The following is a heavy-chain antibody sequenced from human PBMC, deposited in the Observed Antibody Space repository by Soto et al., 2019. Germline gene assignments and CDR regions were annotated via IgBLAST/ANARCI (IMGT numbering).Heavy chain of an antibody. CDR1: GFTFSSYG. J-gene: IGHJ5*02. V-gene: IGHV3-30*18. Sequence: GGSLRLSCAASGFTFSSYGMHWVRQAPGKGLEWVAVISYDGSNKYYADSVKGRFTISRDNSKNTLYLQMNSLRAEDTAVYYSAKDKVDSSTWFDPWGQGTLVTVSS. CDR3: AKDKVDSSTWFDP. D-gene: IGHD6-6*01. CDR2: ISYDGSNK.